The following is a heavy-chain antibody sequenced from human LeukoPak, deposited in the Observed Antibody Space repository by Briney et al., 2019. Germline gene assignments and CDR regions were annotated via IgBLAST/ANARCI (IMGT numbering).Heavy chain of an antibody. J-gene: IGHJ5*02. CDR2: ISAYNGNT. CDR3: ARDPGPRGSGWFDP. D-gene: IGHD3-10*01. V-gene: IGHV1-18*01. CDR1: GYTFTSYG. Sequence: GASVTVSCKASGYTFTSYGISWVQQAPGQGLEWMGWISAYNGNTNYAQKLQGRVTMTTDTSTSTAYMELRSLRSDDTAVYYCARDPGPRGSGWFDPWGQGTLVTVSS.